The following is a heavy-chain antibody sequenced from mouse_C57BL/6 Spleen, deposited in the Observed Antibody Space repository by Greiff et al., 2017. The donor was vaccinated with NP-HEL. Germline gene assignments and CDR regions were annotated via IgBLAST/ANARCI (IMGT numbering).Heavy chain of an antibody. CDR3: ARRGWDGNWYFDV. V-gene: IGHV1-80*01. J-gene: IGHJ1*03. Sequence: QVQLKQSGAELVKPGASVKISCKASGYAFSSYWMNWVKQRPGKGLEWIGQIYPGDGDTNYNGKFKGKATLTADKSSSTAYMQLSSLTSEDSAVYFCARRGWDGNWYFDVWGTGTTVTVSS. CDR1: GYAFSSYW. CDR2: IYPGDGDT. D-gene: IGHD4-1*01.